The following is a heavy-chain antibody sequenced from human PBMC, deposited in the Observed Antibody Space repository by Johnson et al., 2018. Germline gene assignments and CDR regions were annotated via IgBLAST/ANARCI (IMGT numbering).Heavy chain of an antibody. CDR3: TRYRYISGSYTPPFDL. D-gene: IGHD3-10*01. Sequence: VQLVESGGGLVQXGRSXRLXCAASGFTFDDYAMHWVRQAPGKGLEWVSGISWNSVGIGYADSVKGRFTISRDNAKNSLFLQMDSLRPDDTALYYCTRYRYISGSYTPPFDLWGQGTLVTVSS. CDR1: GFTFDDYA. J-gene: IGHJ5*02. V-gene: IGHV3-9*01. CDR2: ISWNSVGI.